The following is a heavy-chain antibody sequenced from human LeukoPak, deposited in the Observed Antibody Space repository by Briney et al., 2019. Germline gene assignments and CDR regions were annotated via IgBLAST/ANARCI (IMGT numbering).Heavy chain of an antibody. Sequence: ASVKVSCKASGYTFTGYYMHWVRQAPGQELEWMGWINPNSGGTNYAQKFQGWVTMTRDTSISTAYMELSRLRSDDTAVYYCAREGDYGDYGALSYYYGMDVWGQGTTVTVSS. D-gene: IGHD4-17*01. V-gene: IGHV1-2*04. CDR3: AREGDYGDYGALSYYYGMDV. CDR1: GYTFTGYY. CDR2: INPNSGGT. J-gene: IGHJ6*02.